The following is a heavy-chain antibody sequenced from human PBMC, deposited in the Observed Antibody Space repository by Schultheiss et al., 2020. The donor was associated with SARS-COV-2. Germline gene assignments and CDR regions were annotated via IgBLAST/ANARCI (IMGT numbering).Heavy chain of an antibody. CDR1: GFTFSSYA. CDR2: ISWNSGSI. Sequence: GGSLRLSCAASGFTFSSYAMSWIRQAPGKGLEWVSGISWNSGSIGYADSVKGRFTISRDNAKNSLYLQMNSLRAEDTAVYYCARDFSSSGAFDIWGQGTMVTVSS. CDR3: ARDFSSSGAFDI. V-gene: IGHV3-9*01. D-gene: IGHD6-6*01. J-gene: IGHJ3*02.